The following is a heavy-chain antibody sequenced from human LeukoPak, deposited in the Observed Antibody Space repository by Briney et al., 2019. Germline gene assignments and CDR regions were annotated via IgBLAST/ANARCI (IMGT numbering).Heavy chain of an antibody. D-gene: IGHD5-24*01. V-gene: IGHV3-30-3*01. Sequence: GGSLRLSCAASGFTFSSYAMHWVRQAPGMGLEWVAVISYDGSNKYYADSVKGRFTISRDNSKNTLYLQMNSLRAEDTAVYYCARDLNGDYYFDYWGQGTLVTVSS. CDR3: ARDLNGDYYFDY. CDR1: GFTFSSYA. CDR2: ISYDGSNK. J-gene: IGHJ4*02.